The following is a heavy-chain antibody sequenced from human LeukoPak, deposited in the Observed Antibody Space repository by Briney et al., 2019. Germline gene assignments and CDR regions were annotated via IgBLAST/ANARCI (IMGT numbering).Heavy chain of an antibody. CDR3: VRDLGGRSGH. CDR1: GFTFSSNW. CDR2: INEDGSTT. D-gene: IGHD3-16*01. J-gene: IGHJ4*02. Sequence: GGSLRLSCAASGFTFSSNWMHWVRPAPGKGLVWVSRINEDGSTTNYADSVKGRSTIFRDNAKNTLYLQMNSLRAEDTAVYCCVRDLGGRSGHWGQGTLVTVSS. V-gene: IGHV3-74*01.